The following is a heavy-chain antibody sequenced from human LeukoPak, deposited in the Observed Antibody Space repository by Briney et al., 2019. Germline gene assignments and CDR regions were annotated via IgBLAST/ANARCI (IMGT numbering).Heavy chain of an antibody. V-gene: IGHV1-46*01. J-gene: IGHJ5*02. CDR2: INPSGDKT. CDR1: GYTFTDHY. CDR3: ARDNSMENTAWWFDP. Sequence: ASVKVSCKGSGYTFTDHYMHWVRQAPGQGLEWMGIINPSGDKTWYAQKFQGRVTLTRDMSTTTDYMELSSLTSEDTAVYHCARDNSMENTAWWFDPWGQGTLVIVSS. D-gene: IGHD1-1*01.